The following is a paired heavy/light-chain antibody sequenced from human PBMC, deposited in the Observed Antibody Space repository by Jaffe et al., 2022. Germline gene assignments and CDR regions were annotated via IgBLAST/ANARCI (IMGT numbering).Light chain of an antibody. Sequence: DIQMTQSPSSLSASVGDRVTISCRASQSISRYLNWYQQKPGKAPKFLIYAASSLQSGVSSRFSGSGSGTDFTLTISSLQPEDFATYYCQQSYSIPLTFGPGTKVDIK. CDR1: QSISRY. V-gene: IGKV1-39*01. J-gene: IGKJ3*01. CDR2: AAS. CDR3: QQSYSIPLT.
Heavy chain of an antibody. CDR2: INTNSGST. Sequence: QVQLVQSGAEVKKPGASVKVSCETSGYTFTDYYLHWVRQAPGQGLEWMGEINTNSGSTNYAQKFQGRVTMTRDTSASTAYMELTRLSSDDTAVYYCARGMSKVTWMGYTWFDPWGQGTLVTVSS. CDR3: ARGMSKVTWMGYTWFDP. J-gene: IGHJ5*02. CDR1: GYTFTDYY. D-gene: IGHD4-17*01. V-gene: IGHV1-2*02.